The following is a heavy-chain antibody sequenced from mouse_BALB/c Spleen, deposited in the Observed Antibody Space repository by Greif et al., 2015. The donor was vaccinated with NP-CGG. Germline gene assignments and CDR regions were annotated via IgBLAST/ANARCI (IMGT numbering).Heavy chain of an antibody. CDR2: IDPANGNT. CDR3: ANWDWYFDV. CDR1: GFNIKDTY. Sequence: VQLQQPGAELVKPGASVKLSSTASGFNIKDTYMHWVKQRPEQGLEWIGRIDPANGNTKYDPKFQGKATITADTSSNTAYLQLSSLTSEDTAVYYCANWDWYFDVWGAGTTVTVSS. J-gene: IGHJ1*01. V-gene: IGHV14-3*02. D-gene: IGHD4-1*01.